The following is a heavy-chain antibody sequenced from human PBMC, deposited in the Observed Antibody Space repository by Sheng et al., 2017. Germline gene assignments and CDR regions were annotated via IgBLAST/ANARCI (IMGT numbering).Heavy chain of an antibody. CDR3: ARNRYCSGGSCSAGVVDY. J-gene: IGHJ4*02. V-gene: IGHV4-59*01. CDR2: IYYSGST. D-gene: IGHD2-15*01. Sequence: QVQLQESGPGLVKPSETLSLTCTVSGGSISSYYWSWIRQPPGKGLEWIGYIYYSGSTNYNPSLKSRVTISVDTSKNQFSLKLSSVTAADTAVYYCARNRYCSGGSCSAGVVDYWGQGTLVTVSS. CDR1: GGSISSYY.